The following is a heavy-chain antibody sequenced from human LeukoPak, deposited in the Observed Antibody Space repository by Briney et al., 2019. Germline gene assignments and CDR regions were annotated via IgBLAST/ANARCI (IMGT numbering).Heavy chain of an antibody. CDR2: ISSSATTI. D-gene: IGHD6-13*01. CDR3: ARDHSSSWNYFDY. J-gene: IGHJ4*02. CDR1: GFTFSDYY. Sequence: PGGSLRLSCAASGFTFSDYYMNWIRQAAGKGLEWVSYISSSATTIYYADSVKGRFTISRDNAKKSLYLQMNSLRAEDTAVYYCARDHSSSWNYFDYWGQGTLVTVSS. V-gene: IGHV3-11*04.